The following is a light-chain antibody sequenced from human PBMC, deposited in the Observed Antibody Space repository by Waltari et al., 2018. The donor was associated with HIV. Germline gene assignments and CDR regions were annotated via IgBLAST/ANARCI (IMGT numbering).Light chain of an antibody. CDR2: DAS. V-gene: IGKV3-15*01. J-gene: IGKJ1*01. CDR1: QSVSSN. CDR3: QQYNSWPGT. Sequence: DIVMTQSPATLSVSPGERATLSCRASQSVSSNLAWYQHKPGQAPRLLIYDASTRATGIPARFSGSGSGTEFTLTISSLQSEDFAVYYCQQYNSWPGTFGQGTKVEIK.